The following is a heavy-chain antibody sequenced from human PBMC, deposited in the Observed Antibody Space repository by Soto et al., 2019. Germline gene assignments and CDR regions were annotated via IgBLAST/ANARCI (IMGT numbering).Heavy chain of an antibody. D-gene: IGHD3-16*01. Sequence: EVQLVESGGGLVQPGGSLRLSCAASGFTVSTKYMSWVRQAPGKGLEWVSVIYSGGSTFYADSVRGRCTISRDNSKNTVNLQMNSLRAEDTAVYYFARDPWAADYWGQGTLVTVSS. J-gene: IGHJ4*02. CDR3: ARDPWAADY. CDR2: IYSGGST. CDR1: GFTVSTKY. V-gene: IGHV3-66*01.